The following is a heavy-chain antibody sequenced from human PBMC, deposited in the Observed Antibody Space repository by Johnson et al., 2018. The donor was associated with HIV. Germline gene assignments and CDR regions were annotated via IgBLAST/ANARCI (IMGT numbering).Heavy chain of an antibody. V-gene: IGHV3-30-3*01. J-gene: IGHJ3*02. Sequence: VQLVESGGDVVQPGRSLRLSCTASGFTFSSYALHWVHQAPGKGLEWVAVLSYDGSNKFYADSVKGRFTISRDNSKNTLYLQMNSLRTEDTAMYYCARERGYFGNPAFDIWGQGTMVTVSS. CDR2: LSYDGSNK. D-gene: IGHD4-23*01. CDR3: ARERGYFGNPAFDI. CDR1: GFTFSSYA.